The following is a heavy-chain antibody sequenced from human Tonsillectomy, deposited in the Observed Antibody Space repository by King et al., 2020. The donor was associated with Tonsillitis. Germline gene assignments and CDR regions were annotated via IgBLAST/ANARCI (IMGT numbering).Heavy chain of an antibody. CDR3: ARDGIFRGYYASGSYMDV. D-gene: IGHD3-10*01. J-gene: IGHJ6*02. CDR2: ISISGGTI. CDR1: GFTFGTYS. V-gene: IGHV3-48*01. Sequence: VQLVESGGGLVQPGGSLRLSRAASGFTFGTYSMNWVRQAPGKGLEWISYISISGGTIYYADSVKGRFTISRDNAKNSLYLQMNDLRAEDTALYYCARDGIFRGYYASGSYMDVWGQGTTVTVSS.